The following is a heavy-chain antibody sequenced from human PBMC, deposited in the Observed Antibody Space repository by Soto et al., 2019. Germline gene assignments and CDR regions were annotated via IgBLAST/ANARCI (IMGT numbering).Heavy chain of an antibody. CDR3: AGDPDSHYNDSHASSYP. J-gene: IGHJ5*02. Sequence: SVKVSCKASGGTFSTYTITWVRQAPGQGLEWMGRIIPIIGIINYAQKFQGRVAISADKFTGTAYMELTGLRSDDTAVYYCAGDPDSHYNDSHASSYPWGQGTLVTVSS. D-gene: IGHD4-4*01. CDR2: IIPIIGII. V-gene: IGHV1-69*04. CDR1: GGTFSTYT.